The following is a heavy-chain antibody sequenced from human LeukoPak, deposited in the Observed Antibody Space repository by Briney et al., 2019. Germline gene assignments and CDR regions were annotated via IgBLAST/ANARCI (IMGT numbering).Heavy chain of an antibody. Sequence: SETLSLTCSVSGGSISTYYWSWIRQPPGKGLEWIGHIYYSGSTNYNPSLKSRVTISVDTSKNQFSLKLSSVTAADTAVYYCSGGYYGSGSNDYWGQGTLVTVSS. CDR1: GGSISTYY. CDR2: IYYSGST. D-gene: IGHD3-10*01. J-gene: IGHJ4*02. V-gene: IGHV4-59*08. CDR3: SGGYYGSGSNDY.